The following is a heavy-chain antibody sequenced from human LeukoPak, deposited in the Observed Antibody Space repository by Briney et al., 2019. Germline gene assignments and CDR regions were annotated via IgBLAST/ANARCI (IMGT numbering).Heavy chain of an antibody. CDR3: ARVLRGYSGYVSDWYFDL. D-gene: IGHD5-12*01. V-gene: IGHV4-31*03. J-gene: IGHJ2*01. Sequence: PSETLSLTCTVSGGSITSGGYYWSWIRQHPGKGLEWIGYIYYSGSTYYNPSLKSRVTISVDTSKNQFSLKLSSVTAADTAVYYCARVLRGYSGYVSDWYFDLWGRGTLVTVSS. CDR2: IYYSGST. CDR1: GGSITSGGYY.